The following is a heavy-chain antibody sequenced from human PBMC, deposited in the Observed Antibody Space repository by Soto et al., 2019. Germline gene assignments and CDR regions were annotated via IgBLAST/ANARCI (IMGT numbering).Heavy chain of an antibody. D-gene: IGHD4-17*01. CDR3: ARWYGDYGNDD. CDR2: ISSSSSTI. CDR1: GFTFSSYS. V-gene: IGHV3-48*01. Sequence: GGSLRLSCAASGFTFSSYSMNWVRQAPGKGLEWVSYISSSSSTIYYADSVKGRFTLSRDNAKNSLYLQMNSLRAEDTAVYFCARWYGDYGNDDWGQGTLVTVSS. J-gene: IGHJ4*02.